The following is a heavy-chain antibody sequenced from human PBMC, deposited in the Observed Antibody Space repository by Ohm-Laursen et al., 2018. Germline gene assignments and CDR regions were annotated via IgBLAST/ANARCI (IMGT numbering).Heavy chain of an antibody. Sequence: GASVKVSCKASGYTFTGYYMHWVRQAPGQGLEWMGWINPNSGGTNYAQKFQGRVTMTRDTSISTAYMELSRLRSDDTAVYYCARVDIVVVPAAIFVFGMDVWGQGTTVTVSS. D-gene: IGHD2-2*03. CDR2: INPNSGGT. J-gene: IGHJ6*02. CDR1: GYTFTGYY. CDR3: ARVDIVVVPAAIFVFGMDV. V-gene: IGHV1-2*02.